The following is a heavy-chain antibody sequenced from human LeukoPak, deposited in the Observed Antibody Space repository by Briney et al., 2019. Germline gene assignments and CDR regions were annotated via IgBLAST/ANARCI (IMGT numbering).Heavy chain of an antibody. CDR3: ARGSKDIVVVPAAMWVNWFDP. Sequence: PSETLCLTCAVYGGSFSGYYWSWIRQPPGKGLEWIGEINHSGSTNYNPSLKSRVTISVDTSKNQFSLKLSSVTAADTAVYYCARGSKDIVVVPAAMWVNWFDPWGQGTLVTVSS. CDR2: INHSGST. J-gene: IGHJ5*02. CDR1: GGSFSGYY. V-gene: IGHV4-34*01. D-gene: IGHD2-2*01.